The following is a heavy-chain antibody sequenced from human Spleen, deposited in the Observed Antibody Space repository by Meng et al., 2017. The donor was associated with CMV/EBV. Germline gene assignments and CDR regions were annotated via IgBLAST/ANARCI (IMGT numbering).Heavy chain of an antibody. D-gene: IGHD2-15*01. Sequence: YYVHWVRQAPGQGLEWMGVIDPSSGGTGYAQKFKGRVTMTRDTSTTTVYMELSSLRSEDTAVYFCARKYCIGGSCYSSGGNWFDPWGQGSLVTVSS. CDR1: YY. CDR3: ARKYCIGGSCYSSGGNWFDP. J-gene: IGHJ5*02. V-gene: IGHV1-46*01. CDR2: IDPSSGGT.